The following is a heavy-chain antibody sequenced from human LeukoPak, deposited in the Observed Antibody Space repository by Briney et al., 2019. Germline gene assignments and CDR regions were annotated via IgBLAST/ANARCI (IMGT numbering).Heavy chain of an antibody. Sequence: SETLSLTCTASGGPISTHYWSWIRQSPGKGLEWIGYIYYSGGVNYNPSLKSRVTMSVDMSKNQFSLKLTSVTAADTAVYYCARTLSYRLHLGYMDVWGKGTTVTVSS. CDR2: IYYSGGV. CDR1: GGPISTHY. CDR3: ARTLSYRLHLGYMDV. V-gene: IGHV4-59*11. J-gene: IGHJ6*03. D-gene: IGHD4-11*01.